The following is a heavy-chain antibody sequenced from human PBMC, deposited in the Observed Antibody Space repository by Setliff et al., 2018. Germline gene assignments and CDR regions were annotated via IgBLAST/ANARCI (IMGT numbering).Heavy chain of an antibody. J-gene: IGHJ2*01. CDR1: GFTFSNYG. V-gene: IGHV3-48*04. D-gene: IGHD3-16*01. CDR3: ARDSTWYWYFDL. CDR2: ISTSGSTI. Sequence: PGGSLRLSCAASGFTFSNYGMTWVRQAPGKGLEWISDISTSGSTIYYADSAEGRFTISRDNAKNSLYLQLNSLRAEDTAVYYCARDSTWYWYFDLWGRGTLVTVSS.